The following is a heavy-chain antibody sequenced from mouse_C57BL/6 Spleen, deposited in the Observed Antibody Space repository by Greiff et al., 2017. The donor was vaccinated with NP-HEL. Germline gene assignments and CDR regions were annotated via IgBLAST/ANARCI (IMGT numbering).Heavy chain of an antibody. CDR1: GYTFTDYY. CDR3: ARKNYDYEFAY. Sequence: EVQLQQSGPELVKPGASVKISCKASGYTFTDYYMNWVKQSHGKSLEWIADINPNNGGTSYNQKFKGKATLTVDKSSSTAYMELRSLTSEDSAVYYCARKNYDYEFAYWGQGTLVTVSA. V-gene: IGHV1-26*01. D-gene: IGHD2-4*01. CDR2: INPNNGGT. J-gene: IGHJ3*01.